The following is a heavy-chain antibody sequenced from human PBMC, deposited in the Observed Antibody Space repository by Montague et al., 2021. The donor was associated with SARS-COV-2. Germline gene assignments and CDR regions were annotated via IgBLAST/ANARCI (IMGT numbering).Heavy chain of an antibody. CDR3: ASSQHCGGGWCCSLSWFDP. CDR2: TYYRSQWYN. D-gene: IGHD2-15*01. CDR1: GDSVSSYSAA. V-gene: IGHV6-1*01. J-gene: IGHJ5*02. Sequence: CAISGDSVSSYSAAWDWIRQSPSRGLEWLGRTYYRSQWYNDYAVSVGSRIAINPDTSKNHFSLQLDSVTPEDTAVYYCASSQHCGGGWCCSLSWFDPWGQGTLVTVSS.